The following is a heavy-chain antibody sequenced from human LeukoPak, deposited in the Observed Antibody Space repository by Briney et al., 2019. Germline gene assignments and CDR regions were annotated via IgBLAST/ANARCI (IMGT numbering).Heavy chain of an antibody. V-gene: IGHV4-59*01. J-gene: IGHJ4*02. CDR1: GGSISSYY. D-gene: IGHD1-26*01. Sequence: SETLSLTCTVSGGSISSYYWSWIRQPPGKGLERIGYIYYSGSTNYNPSLKSRVTISVDTSKNQFSLKLSSVTAADTAVYYCARVSVGATTIDYWGQGTLVTVSS. CDR2: IYYSGST. CDR3: ARVSVGATTIDY.